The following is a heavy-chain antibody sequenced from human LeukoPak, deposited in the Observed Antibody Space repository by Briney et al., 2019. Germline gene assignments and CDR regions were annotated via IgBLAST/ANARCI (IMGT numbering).Heavy chain of an antibody. Sequence: ASVKVPCKASGYTFTSYYMHWVRQAPGQGLEWMGIINPSGGSTSYAQKFQGRVTMTRDMSTSTVYMELSSLRSEDTAVYYCARQLVGYCSSTSCYDAFDIWGQGTMVTVSS. CDR3: ARQLVGYCSSTSCYDAFDI. CDR2: INPSGGST. D-gene: IGHD2-2*01. CDR1: GYTFTSYY. V-gene: IGHV1-46*01. J-gene: IGHJ3*02.